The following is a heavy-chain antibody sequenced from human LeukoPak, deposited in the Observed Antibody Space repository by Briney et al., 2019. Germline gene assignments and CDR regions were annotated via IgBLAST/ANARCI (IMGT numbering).Heavy chain of an antibody. CDR3: ARDQTGFCSGSSCLGSTLDY. Sequence: PGGSLRLSCAASGFILSDYNVHWVRQAPGKGLEWVAVISYDGSNKYYADSVKGRFTISRDNSKNTLYLQMNSLRTEDTAVYYCARDQTGFCSGSSCLGSTLDYWGQGTLVTVSS. CDR1: GFILSDYN. J-gene: IGHJ4*02. D-gene: IGHD2-15*01. CDR2: ISYDGSNK. V-gene: IGHV3-30*04.